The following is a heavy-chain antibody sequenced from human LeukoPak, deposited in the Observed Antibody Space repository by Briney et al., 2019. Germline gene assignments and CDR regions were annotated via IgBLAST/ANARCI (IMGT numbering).Heavy chain of an antibody. V-gene: IGHV4-4*02. CDR3: ARPLDYYDSSGYYLDYYGMDV. J-gene: IGHJ6*02. CDR2: IYHSGST. CDR1: GGSISSSNW. D-gene: IGHD3-22*01. Sequence: PSETLSLTCAVSGGSISSSNWWSWVRQPPGKGLEWIGEIYHSGSTNYNPSLKSRVTISVDKSKNQFSLKLSSVTAADTAVYYCARPLDYYDSSGYYLDYYGMDVWGQGTTVTVSS.